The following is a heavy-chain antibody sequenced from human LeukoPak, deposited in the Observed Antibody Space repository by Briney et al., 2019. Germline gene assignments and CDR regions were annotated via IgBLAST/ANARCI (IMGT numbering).Heavy chain of an antibody. CDR1: GFTFSSYG. V-gene: IGHV3-30*02. Sequence: GGSLRLSCAASGFTFSSYGMHWVRQAPGKGLEWVAFIRYDGSNKYYADSVKGRSTISRDNSKNTLYLQMNSLRAEDTAVYYCAKDGRPKRGCSSTSCLNYLDYWGQGTLVTVSS. D-gene: IGHD2-2*01. CDR2: IRYDGSNK. CDR3: AKDGRPKRGCSSTSCLNYLDY. J-gene: IGHJ4*02.